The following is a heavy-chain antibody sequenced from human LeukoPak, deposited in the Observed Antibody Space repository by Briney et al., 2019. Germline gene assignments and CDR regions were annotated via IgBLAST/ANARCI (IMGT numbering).Heavy chain of an antibody. CDR1: GFTFSSYA. J-gene: IGHJ4*02. Sequence: PGGSLRLSCAASGFTFSSYAMSWVRQAPGKELEWVSAISGSGGSTGYADSVKGRFTISRDNPKNTLYLQMNSLRAEDTAVYYCAKAPVGHCSGGSCYPFDYWGQGTLVTVSS. D-gene: IGHD2-15*01. CDR3: AKAPVGHCSGGSCYPFDY. CDR2: ISGSGGST. V-gene: IGHV3-23*01.